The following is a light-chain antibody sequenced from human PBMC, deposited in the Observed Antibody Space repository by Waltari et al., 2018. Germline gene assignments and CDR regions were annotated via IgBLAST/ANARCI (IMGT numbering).Light chain of an antibody. CDR1: SGSVSTTYH. Sequence: QTVVTQEPSLSVSPGVTVTLTCGLSSGSVSTTYHPRWNQRTPGQAPRTLIFNTNTRWSGGLDRLSGSILGKKAALPITWAQAEDESCYYCVLYMGSDMGIFGGGTKLTVL. CDR2: NTN. CDR3: VLYMGSDMGI. J-gene: IGLJ2*01. V-gene: IGLV8-61*01.